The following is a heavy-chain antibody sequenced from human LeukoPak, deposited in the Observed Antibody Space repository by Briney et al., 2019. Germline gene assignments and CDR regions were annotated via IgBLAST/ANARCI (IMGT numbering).Heavy chain of an antibody. CDR2: IWYDGSNK. D-gene: IGHD2-2*01. CDR3: ARGGVVVVPAAKLDY. V-gene: IGHV3-33*01. J-gene: IGHJ4*02. CDR1: GFTFSSYG. Sequence: GGSLRLSCAASGFTFSSYGMHWVRQAPGKGLEWVAVIWYDGSNKYYADSVKGRFTISRDNSKNTLYLQVNSLRAEDTAVYYCARGGVVVVPAAKLDYWGQGTLVTVSS.